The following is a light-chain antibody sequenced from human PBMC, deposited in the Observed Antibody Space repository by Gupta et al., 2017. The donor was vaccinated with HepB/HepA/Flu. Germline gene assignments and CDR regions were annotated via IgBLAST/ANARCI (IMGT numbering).Light chain of an antibody. CDR2: DVS. CDR3: CSYAGRYSVV. CDR1: SSDVGGYNY. Sequence: SSLPHPPSLPGSPAQSVTISSTGSSSDVGGYNYVSWYQQHRGKATKLIIYDVSKRPSGVLDRFSGYKSGNMASLTICGLKDEDEADYYCCSYAGRYSVVFGGGTKLTVL. V-gene: IGLV2-11*01. J-gene: IGLJ2*01.